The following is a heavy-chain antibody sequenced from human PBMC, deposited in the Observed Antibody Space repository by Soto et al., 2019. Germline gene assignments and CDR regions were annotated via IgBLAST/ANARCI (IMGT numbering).Heavy chain of an antibody. CDR3: ARHRVPSVYDPIPGCFDS. CDR1: GGSLSSSSSY. D-gene: IGHD5-12*01. V-gene: IGHV4-39*01. Sequence: QLQLQESGPGLVKPSETLSLTCTVSGGSLSSSSSYWGWIRQPPGKGLEWIGSMSYSGSTYHNRSLKSRVTLYVDTSQSRFSLKLTSVTAEDTAVYYCARHRVPSVYDPIPGCFDSWGQGILVTASS. CDR2: MSYSGST. J-gene: IGHJ4*02.